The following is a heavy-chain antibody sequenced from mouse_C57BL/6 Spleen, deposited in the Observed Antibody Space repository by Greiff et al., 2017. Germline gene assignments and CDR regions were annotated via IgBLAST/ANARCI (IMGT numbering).Heavy chain of an antibody. CDR3: ARDRVFDY. V-gene: IGHV1-69*01. CDR2: IDPSDSYT. D-gene: IGHD3-2*01. Sequence: QVQLKQPGAELVMPGASVKLSCKASGYTFTSYWMHWVKQRPGQGLEWIGEIDPSDSYTNYNQKFKGKSTLTVDKSSSTAYMQLSSLTSEDSAVYYCARDRVFDYWGQGTTLTVSS. CDR1: GYTFTSYW. J-gene: IGHJ2*01.